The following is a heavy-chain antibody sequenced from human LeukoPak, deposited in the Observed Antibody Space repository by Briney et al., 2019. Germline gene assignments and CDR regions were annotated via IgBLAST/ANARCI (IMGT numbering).Heavy chain of an antibody. J-gene: IGHJ4*02. CDR1: GGSISSYY. Sequence: PSETLSLTCTVSGGSISSYYWSWLRQPPGKGLEGIGYIYYSESTNYNPSLKSRVTISVDTSKNQFSLKLSSVTAADTAVYYCARHPLTMVRGAYTFDYWGQGTLVTVSS. D-gene: IGHD3-10*01. CDR3: ARHPLTMVRGAYTFDY. V-gene: IGHV4-59*08. CDR2: IYYSEST.